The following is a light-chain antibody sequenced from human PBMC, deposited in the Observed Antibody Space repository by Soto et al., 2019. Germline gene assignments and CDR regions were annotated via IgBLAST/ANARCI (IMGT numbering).Light chain of an antibody. CDR3: QQYNSYSPPLT. Sequence: DIQMTQSPSTLSASVGDRVTITCRASQSISSWLAWYQQKPGKAPNLLIYKASSLESGVPSRFSGSGSGTAFTLNTSSLQPDDFATYYCQQYNSYSPPLTFGQGTKVEIK. J-gene: IGKJ1*01. CDR1: QSISSW. V-gene: IGKV1-5*03. CDR2: KAS.